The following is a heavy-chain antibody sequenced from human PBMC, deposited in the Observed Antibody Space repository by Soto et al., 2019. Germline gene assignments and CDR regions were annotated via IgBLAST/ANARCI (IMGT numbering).Heavy chain of an antibody. J-gene: IGHJ4*02. CDR1: GYTFTSYC. V-gene: IGHV1-18*01. Sequence: ASVKVSCKASGYTFTSYCISWVRQAPGQGLEWMGWISAYNGNTNYAQKLQGRVTMTTDTSTSTAYMELRSLRSDDTAVYYCARDEGLPSRLMNDDWGQGTLVTVSS. CDR3: ARDEGLPSRLMNDD. D-gene: IGHD3-16*01. CDR2: ISAYNGNT.